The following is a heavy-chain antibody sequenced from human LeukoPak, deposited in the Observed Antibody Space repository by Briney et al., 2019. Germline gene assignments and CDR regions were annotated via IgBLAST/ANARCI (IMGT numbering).Heavy chain of an antibody. CDR1: GFTLSSNA. CDR3: AKGRDTSPYWFFDL. D-gene: IGHD2-21*01. Sequence: GGSLRLSCAASGFTLSSNAMTWVRQAPGKGLEWVSVISASGGSTYYADSVKRRFTISSDNSKNTLYLQMNSLRAEDTAVYYCAKGRDTSPYWFFDLWGRGTLVTVSS. J-gene: IGHJ2*01. CDR2: ISASGGST. V-gene: IGHV3-23*01.